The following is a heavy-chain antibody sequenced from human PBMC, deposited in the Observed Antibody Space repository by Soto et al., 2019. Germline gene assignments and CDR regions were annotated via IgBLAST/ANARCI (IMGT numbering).Heavy chain of an antibody. D-gene: IGHD6-6*01. Sequence: QVQLVESGGGVVQPGRSLRLSCAASGFTFSNYAMHWVRQAPGKGLEWVAVISYDGNNKYYADSVKGRFTISRDNSKNTVYLQMNSLRAEDTAVYYCASERSHSSSPYFDYWGQGTLVTVSS. CDR1: GFTFSNYA. J-gene: IGHJ4*02. CDR3: ASERSHSSSPYFDY. V-gene: IGHV3-30-3*01. CDR2: ISYDGNNK.